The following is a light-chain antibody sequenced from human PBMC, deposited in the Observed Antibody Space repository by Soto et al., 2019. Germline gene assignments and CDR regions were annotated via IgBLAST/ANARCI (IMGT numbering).Light chain of an antibody. V-gene: IGKV3D-15*01. CDR3: QQNNNWPPMYT. Sequence: EIVMTQSPATLSVSPGERATLSCRASQGVTTNLAWYQQKPGQAPRLLIYGASTRATGIPTRFSGSGSGTEFTLTISSLQSEDFAVYYCQQNNNWPPMYTFGQGTKLEIK. CDR2: GAS. CDR1: QGVTTN. J-gene: IGKJ2*01.